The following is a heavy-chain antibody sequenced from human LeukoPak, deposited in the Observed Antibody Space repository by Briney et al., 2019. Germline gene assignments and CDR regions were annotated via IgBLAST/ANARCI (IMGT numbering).Heavy chain of an antibody. J-gene: IGHJ5*02. D-gene: IGHD6-19*01. V-gene: IGHV4-61*02. Sequence: SETLSLTCTVSGGSISSGSYCWSWIRQPAGKGLEWIGRIYTSGSTNYNPSLKSRVTISVDTSKNQFSLKLSSVTAADTAVYYCARDSSDAPGWYGTGWFDPWGQGTLVTVSS. CDR3: ARDSSDAPGWYGTGWFDP. CDR1: GGSISSGSYC. CDR2: IYTSGST.